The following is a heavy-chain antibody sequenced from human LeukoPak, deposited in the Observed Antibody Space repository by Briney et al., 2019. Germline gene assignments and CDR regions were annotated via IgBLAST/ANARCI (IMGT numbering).Heavy chain of an antibody. V-gene: IGHV3-9*01. CDR1: GFTFEDYA. CDR2: ISWNSGTI. Sequence: PGGSLRLSCTASGFTFEDYAMHWVRQAPGKGLEWVSGISWNSGTINYGDSVQDRFTISRDNAKNSLYLQMNSLRDEDTALYYCAKGLYSSIWWGAFDIWGQGTMVTVSS. D-gene: IGHD6-13*01. CDR3: AKGLYSSIWWGAFDI. J-gene: IGHJ3*02.